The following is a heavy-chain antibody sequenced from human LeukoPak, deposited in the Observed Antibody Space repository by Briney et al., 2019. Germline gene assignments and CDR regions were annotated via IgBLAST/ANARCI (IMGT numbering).Heavy chain of an antibody. CDR2: IYYSGST. CDR1: GGSISSSSYY. D-gene: IGHD3-3*01. V-gene: IGHV4-39*07. J-gene: IGHJ5*02. Sequence: PSETLSLTCTVSGGSISSSSYYWGWIRQPPGKGLEWIGSIYYSGSTYYNPSLKSRVTISVDTSKNQFSLKLSSVTAADTAVYYCARGRVLRFLEWLPNWFDPWGQGTLVTVSS. CDR3: ARGRVLRFLEWLPNWFDP.